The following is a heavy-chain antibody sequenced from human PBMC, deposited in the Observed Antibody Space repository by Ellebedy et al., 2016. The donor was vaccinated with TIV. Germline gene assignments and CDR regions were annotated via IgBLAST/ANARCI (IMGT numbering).Heavy chain of an antibody. J-gene: IGHJ6*02. V-gene: IGHV3-30*04. Sequence: GGSLRLXXAASGFTFSSYALHWVRQAPGKGLEWVAVISYDGSDKKYADSVKGRFIISRDNSKSTLYVQLNSLRAEDTAVYYCARATDSHGNSYYYALDVWGQGTTVTVSS. CDR3: ARATDSHGNSYYYALDV. CDR2: ISYDGSDK. D-gene: IGHD2-15*01. CDR1: GFTFSSYA.